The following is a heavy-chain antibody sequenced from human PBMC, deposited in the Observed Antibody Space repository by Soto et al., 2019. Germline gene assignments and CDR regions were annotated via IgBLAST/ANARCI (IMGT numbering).Heavy chain of an antibody. V-gene: IGHV1-8*01. CDR2: MNPNSANT. Sequence: QVQLVQSGAEVKKPGASVKVSCKASGYTFTSYDINWVRQATGQGLEWMGWMNPNSANTGYAQKXQCSLTXXRNTSISTAYMELSSLRSEDTAVYYCARNGDSSDYRGWFDPWGQGTLVTVSS. D-gene: IGHD3-22*01. J-gene: IGHJ5*02. CDR1: GYTFTSYD. CDR3: ARNGDSSDYRGWFDP.